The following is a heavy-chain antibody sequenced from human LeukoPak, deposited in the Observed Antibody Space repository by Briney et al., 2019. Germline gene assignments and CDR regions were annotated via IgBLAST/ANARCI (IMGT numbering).Heavy chain of an antibody. V-gene: IGHV4-31*03. CDR2: IYYSGST. CDR3: ARDSGYSNSGWFDP. J-gene: IGHJ5*02. D-gene: IGHD4-11*01. Sequence: SQTLSLTCTVSGGSISSGGYYWSWIRQHPGKGLEWIGYIYYSGSTYYNPSPKSRVIISVDTSKNQFSLKLSSVTAADTAVYYCARDSGYSNSGWFDPWGQGTLVTVSS. CDR1: GGSISSGGYY.